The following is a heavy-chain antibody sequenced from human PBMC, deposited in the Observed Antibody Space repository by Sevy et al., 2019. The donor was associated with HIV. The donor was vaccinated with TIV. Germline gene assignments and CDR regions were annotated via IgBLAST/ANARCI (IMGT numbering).Heavy chain of an antibody. J-gene: IGHJ6*02. V-gene: IGHV3-66*01. CDR3: ARDRYYDASGYYYYYYGMDV. D-gene: IGHD3-22*01. CDR1: GLSVSDNY. Sequence: GGSLRLSCAASGLSVSDNYMNWARQAPGKGLELVSVIYGDGRTYYPDSVKGRFSISRDNSKNTLYLHMKSLRPEDTAVYYCARDRYYDASGYYYYYYGMDVWGQGTTVTVSS. CDR2: IYGDGRT.